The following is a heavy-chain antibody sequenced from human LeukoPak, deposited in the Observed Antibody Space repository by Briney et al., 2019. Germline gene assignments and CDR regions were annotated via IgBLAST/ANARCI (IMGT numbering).Heavy chain of an antibody. CDR1: GFTSSSYA. Sequence: GRSLRLSCAASGFTSSSYAMHWVRQAPGKGLEWVAVISYDGSNKYYADSVKGRFTISRDNSKNTLYLQMNSLRAEDTAVYYCARDFGPQPLSNIDYWGQGTLVTVSS. J-gene: IGHJ4*02. CDR2: ISYDGSNK. CDR3: ARDFGPQPLSNIDY. D-gene: IGHD2/OR15-2a*01. V-gene: IGHV3-30*04.